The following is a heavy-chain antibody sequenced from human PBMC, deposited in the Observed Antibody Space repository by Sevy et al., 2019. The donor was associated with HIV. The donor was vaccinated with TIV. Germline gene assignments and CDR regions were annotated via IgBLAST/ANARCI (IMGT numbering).Heavy chain of an antibody. D-gene: IGHD2-15*01. Sequence: SETLSLTCTVSGGSINSGSYYWSWIRQPAGKGLEFIGRFYPSGSTNYNPSLKSRISMSVDTSKKLFSLNLRSVTAADTVVYYCARGCSGGSCDPSGFDLWGQGTQVTVSS. V-gene: IGHV4-61*02. CDR2: FYPSGST. CDR3: ARGCSGGSCDPSGFDL. CDR1: GGSINSGSYY. J-gene: IGHJ4*02.